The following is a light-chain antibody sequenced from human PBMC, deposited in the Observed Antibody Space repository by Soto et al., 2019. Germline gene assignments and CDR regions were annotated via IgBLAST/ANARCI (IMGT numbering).Light chain of an antibody. CDR3: CSYAGSPWV. J-gene: IGLJ1*01. V-gene: IGLV2-23*01. CDR1: SSDIGSYNL. CDR2: EDS. Sequence: QSVLTQPASVSGSPGQSITISCTGTSSDIGSYNLVSWYQQYPGKAPKLMIYEDSKRPSGVSNRFSGSKSGNTASLTISGLQAEDEADYYCCSYAGSPWVFGTGTKLTVL.